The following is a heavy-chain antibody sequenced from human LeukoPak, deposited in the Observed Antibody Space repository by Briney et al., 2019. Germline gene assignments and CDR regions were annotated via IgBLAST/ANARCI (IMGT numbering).Heavy chain of an antibody. D-gene: IGHD3-3*01. CDR3: ARGGMYYDFWSGRPVYFDY. Sequence: GASVKVSCKASGYTFTSYGISWVRQAPGQGLEWMGWISAYNGNTNYAQKLQGRVTMTTDTSTSTAYMELRSLRSDDTAVYYCARGGMYYDFWSGRPVYFDYWGQGTLSPSPQ. CDR1: GYTFTSYG. CDR2: ISAYNGNT. J-gene: IGHJ4*02. V-gene: IGHV1-18*01.